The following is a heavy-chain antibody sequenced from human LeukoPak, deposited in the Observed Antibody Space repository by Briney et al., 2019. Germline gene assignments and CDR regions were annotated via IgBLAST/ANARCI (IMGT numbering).Heavy chain of an antibody. D-gene: IGHD2-2*01. Sequence: GGSLRLSCAASGFTFSSYGMHWVRQAPGKGLQWVSSISWNSDSIVYADSVKGRFTVSRDSAESSLYLQMNSLRAEDTALYYCAKAGCTTATCYLNFWGQGTLVTVSS. CDR3: AKAGCTTATCYLNF. CDR2: ISWNSDSI. V-gene: IGHV3-9*01. J-gene: IGHJ4*02. CDR1: GFTFSSYG.